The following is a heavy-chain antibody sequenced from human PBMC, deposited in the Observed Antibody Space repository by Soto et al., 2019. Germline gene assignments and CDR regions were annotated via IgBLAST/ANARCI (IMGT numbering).Heavy chain of an antibody. CDR3: ARGRIQWLRLRNGGMDV. J-gene: IGHJ6*04. CDR1: GGSISSGGYY. D-gene: IGHD5-12*01. Sequence: QVQLQESGPGLVKPSQTLSLTCTVSGGSISSGGYYWSWIRQHPGKGLEWIGYIYYSGSTYYNPSLKSRVTISVDTSKNQFSLKLSSVNAADTAVYYCARGRIQWLRLRNGGMDVWGKGTTVTVSS. CDR2: IYYSGST. V-gene: IGHV4-31*03.